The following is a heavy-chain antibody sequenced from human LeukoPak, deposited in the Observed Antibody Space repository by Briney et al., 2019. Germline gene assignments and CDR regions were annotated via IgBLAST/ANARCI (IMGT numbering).Heavy chain of an antibody. CDR1: GGSFSGYY. D-gene: IGHD2-2*01. V-gene: IGHV4-34*01. J-gene: IGHJ4*02. CDR2: INHSGST. Sequence: PSETLSLTCAVYGGSFSGYYWSWIRQPPGKGLEWIGEINHSGSTNYNPSLKSRVTISVDTSKNQFSLKLSSVTAADTAVYYCARGQVVATRRKSNKNVLSFDYWGQGTLVTVSS. CDR3: ARGQVVATRRKSNKNVLSFDY.